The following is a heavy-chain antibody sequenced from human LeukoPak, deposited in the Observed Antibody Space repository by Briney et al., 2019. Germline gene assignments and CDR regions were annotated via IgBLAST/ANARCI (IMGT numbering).Heavy chain of an antibody. CDR2: LYSDGNT. CDR1: GFTVITND. J-gene: IGHJ4*02. V-gene: IGHV3-53*01. CDR3: ARGVEPLAANTLAY. Sequence: GGSLRLSCAASGFTVITNDMTWVRQAPGKGLEWVSVLYSDGNTKYADSVQGRFTISRDNSKNTQYLEMNSLSPDDTVVYYCARGVEPLAANTLAYWGQGTLVTVSS. D-gene: IGHD1-14*01.